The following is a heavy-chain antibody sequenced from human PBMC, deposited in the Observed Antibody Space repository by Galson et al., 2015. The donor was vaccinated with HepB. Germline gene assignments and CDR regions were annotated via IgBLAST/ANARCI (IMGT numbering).Heavy chain of an antibody. CDR3: AKYGGGYYIY. V-gene: IGHV4-59*01. D-gene: IGHD1-26*01. CDR2: IYYTGCT. Sequence: ETLSLTCTVSGGSISNYYWSWIRQPPGKGLEWIGYIYYTGCTNYNPSLKSRVTISVDTSKNQFSLELTSVTAADTAVYYCAKYGGGYYIYWGQGTLVTVSS. J-gene: IGHJ4*02. CDR1: GGSISNYY.